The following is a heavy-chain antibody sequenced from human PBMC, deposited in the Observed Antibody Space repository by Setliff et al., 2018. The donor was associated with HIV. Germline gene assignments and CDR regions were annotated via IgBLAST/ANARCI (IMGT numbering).Heavy chain of an antibody. CDR2: INWNGGST. J-gene: IGHJ3*02. Sequence: PGGSLRLSCAASGFSFTNYGMTWVRQAPGKGLEWVSGINWNGGSTGYADSVKGRFTISRDNAKNSLYLQMNSLRAEDTALYYCARDPEGSGNAFDIWGQGTMVTVSS. D-gene: IGHD1-26*01. CDR1: GFSFTNYG. V-gene: IGHV3-20*04. CDR3: ARDPEGSGNAFDI.